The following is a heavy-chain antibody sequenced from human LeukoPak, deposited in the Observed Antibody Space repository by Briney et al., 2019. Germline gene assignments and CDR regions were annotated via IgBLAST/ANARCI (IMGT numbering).Heavy chain of an antibody. CDR3: ARPREGCSSASCYVAY. CDR2: NYPGDSDT. V-gene: IGHV5-51*01. CDR1: GYSFTSYW. J-gene: IGHJ4*02. Sequence: GESLKIPCNGSGYSFTSYWIGWVRQMPGKGLEWRGINYPGDSDTRYSPSFQGQVTISADKSISTAYLQWSSLKAADAAMYYCARPREGCSSASCYVAYWGQGTLVTVSS. D-gene: IGHD2-2*01.